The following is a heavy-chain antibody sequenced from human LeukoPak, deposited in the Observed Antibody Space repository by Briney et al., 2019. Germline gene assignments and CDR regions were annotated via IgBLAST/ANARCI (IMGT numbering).Heavy chain of an antibody. CDR3: AREALANYYDTSGLDY. CDR1: GGSISSYY. V-gene: IGHV4-4*07. Sequence: SETLSLTCTVSGGSISSYYWSWIRQPAGKGLAWIGRIYTSGSTNYNPSLKSRVTISVDTSKNQFSLKLSSVTAADTAVYYCAREALANYYDTSGLDYWGQGTLVTVSS. CDR2: IYTSGST. J-gene: IGHJ4*02. D-gene: IGHD3-22*01.